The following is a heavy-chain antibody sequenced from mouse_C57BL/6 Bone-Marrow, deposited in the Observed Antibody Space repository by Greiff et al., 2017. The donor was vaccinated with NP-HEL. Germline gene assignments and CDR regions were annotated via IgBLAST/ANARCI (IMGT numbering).Heavy chain of an antibody. J-gene: IGHJ3*01. D-gene: IGHD2-2*01. V-gene: IGHV5-6*01. CDR1: GFTFSSYG. Sequence: EVKVVESGGDLVKPGGSLKLSCAASGFTFSSYGMSWVRQTPDKRLEWVATISSGGSYTYYPDSVQGRFTISRDNAKNTLYLQMSSLKSEDTAMYYCARQGGYDEVYWGQGTLVTVSA. CDR3: ARQGGYDEVY. CDR2: ISSGGSYT.